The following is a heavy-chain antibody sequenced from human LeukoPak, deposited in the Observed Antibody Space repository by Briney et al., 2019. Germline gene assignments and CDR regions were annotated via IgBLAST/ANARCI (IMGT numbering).Heavy chain of an antibody. J-gene: IGHJ6*02. V-gene: IGHV3-21*01. Sequence: GGSLNLSCAASGFTLSILALSGPRQAPGKGLGWISSISSASGGNILYVHSVKGRFTIARDNAKNSLHLQMDSLPAVDTAVYYCAKEFPSPLYGMEVRGQGTKVIVS. CDR2: ISSASGGNI. CDR1: GFTLSILA. CDR3: AKEFPSPLYGMEV. D-gene: IGHD3-10*01.